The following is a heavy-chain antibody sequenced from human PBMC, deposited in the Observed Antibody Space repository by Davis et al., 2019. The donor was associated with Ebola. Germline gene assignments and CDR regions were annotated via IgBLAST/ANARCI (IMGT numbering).Heavy chain of an antibody. Sequence: SETLSLTCTVSGGSISSYYWGWIRQPPGKGLEWIGSIYHSGSTNYNPSLKSRVTISVDTSKNQFSLKLSSVTAADTAVYYCARIRLRFLEWDGMDVWGQGTTVTVSS. J-gene: IGHJ6*02. CDR3: ARIRLRFLEWDGMDV. CDR1: GGSISSYY. CDR2: IYHSGST. V-gene: IGHV4-59*01. D-gene: IGHD3-3*01.